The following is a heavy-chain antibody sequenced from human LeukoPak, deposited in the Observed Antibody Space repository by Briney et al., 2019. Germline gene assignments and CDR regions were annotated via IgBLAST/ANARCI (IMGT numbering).Heavy chain of an antibody. D-gene: IGHD3-10*01. V-gene: IGHV3-74*01. J-gene: IGHJ4*02. CDR1: GFTFSSYW. Sequence: GGSLRLSCAASGFTFSSYWMHWVRQAPGKGLVWVSRINSDGSSTSYADSVKGRFTISRDNAKNTLYLQMNRLRAEDTAVYYCARDVPYYYGSGIPFQIDCWGQGSLVTASS. CDR3: ARDVPYYYGSGIPFQIDC. CDR2: INSDGSST.